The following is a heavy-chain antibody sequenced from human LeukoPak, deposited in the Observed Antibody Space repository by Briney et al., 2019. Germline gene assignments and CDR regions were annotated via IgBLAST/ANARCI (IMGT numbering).Heavy chain of an antibody. CDR1: GFTFSSYW. CDR2: ISSSGSPI. V-gene: IGHV3-48*04. J-gene: IGHJ3*02. CDR3: AREDADDAFDI. Sequence: PGGSLRLSCAASGFTFSSYWMNWVRQAPGKGLEWVSYISSSGSPIYYADSVKGRFTISRDNAKNSVYLQMNSLRAEDTAVYHCAREDADDAFDIWGQGTMVIVSS.